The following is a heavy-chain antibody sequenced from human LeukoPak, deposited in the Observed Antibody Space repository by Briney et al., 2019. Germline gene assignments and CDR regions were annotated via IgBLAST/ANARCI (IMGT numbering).Heavy chain of an antibody. CDR3: AKVRVVGDYNWFFDL. D-gene: IGHD4-17*01. J-gene: IGHJ2*01. V-gene: IGHV3-23*01. Sequence: GGSLRLSCAASGFTFSSYAVSWVRQAPGKGLEGVSAVVGSGASTYYAASVKGRFTISRDNSKNTLHLQMNSLRAEDTAIYHCAKVRVVGDYNWFFDLWGRGALVTVSS. CDR2: VVGSGAST. CDR1: GFTFSSYA.